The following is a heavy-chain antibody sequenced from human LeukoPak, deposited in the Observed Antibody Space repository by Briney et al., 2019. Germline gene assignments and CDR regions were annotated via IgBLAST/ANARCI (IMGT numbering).Heavy chain of an antibody. CDR3: ASLDTALLNSAY. V-gene: IGHV3-7*01. D-gene: IGHD5-18*01. CDR1: GFTFRNDW. CDR2: VKQGGSEK. Sequence: PGGSLRLSCAVFGFTFRNDWMSCVRQAPGKGLEWVAMVKQGGSEKYYVDSVRGRFTISRDDAKNSLYLQMNSLRAEDTAVYYCASLDTALLNSAYWGQGTLVTVSS. J-gene: IGHJ4*02.